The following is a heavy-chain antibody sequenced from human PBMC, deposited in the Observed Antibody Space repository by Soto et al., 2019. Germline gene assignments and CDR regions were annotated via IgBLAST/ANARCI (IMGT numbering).Heavy chain of an antibody. J-gene: IGHJ4*02. CDR3: ATGWISPDLGY. CDR1: GYTLTDSA. Sequence: SRQASGYTLTDSAIYLVRQAPGHRLEWMGWINAGIGNTKYSQKFQGRVTITRDTSARTAYMELRSLRSEDTAVYYCATGWISPDLGYWGQGTLVTVSS. V-gene: IGHV1-3*01. CDR2: INAGIGNT. D-gene: IGHD5-12*01.